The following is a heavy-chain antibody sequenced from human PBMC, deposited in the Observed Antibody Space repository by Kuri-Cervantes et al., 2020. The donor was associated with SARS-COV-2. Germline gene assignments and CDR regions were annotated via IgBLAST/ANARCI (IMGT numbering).Heavy chain of an antibody. V-gene: IGHV4-59*11. Sequence: SETLSLTCTVSGGSISSHYWSWIRQPPGKGLEWIGYIYYSGSTNYNPSPKSRVTISVDTSKNQFSLKLSSVTAADTAVYYCARDITIFGVVTENWFDPWGQGTLVTVSS. CDR3: ARDITIFGVVTENWFDP. J-gene: IGHJ5*02. CDR1: GGSISSHY. D-gene: IGHD3-3*01. CDR2: IYYSGST.